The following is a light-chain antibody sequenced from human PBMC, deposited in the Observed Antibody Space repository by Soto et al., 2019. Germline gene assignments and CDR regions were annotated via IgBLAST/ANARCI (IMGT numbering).Light chain of an antibody. J-gene: IGLJ3*02. V-gene: IGLV2-14*01. Sequence: QSVLTQPASVSGSPGQSITVSCTGTSSDIGGYDYVSWYQHNPGKAPKLMIYEVTNRPSGISYRFSGYKSGNTASLTISGLQAEDEADYYCSSYTTNNTRVFGGGTKLTVL. CDR3: SSYTTNNTRV. CDR1: SSDIGGYDY. CDR2: EVT.